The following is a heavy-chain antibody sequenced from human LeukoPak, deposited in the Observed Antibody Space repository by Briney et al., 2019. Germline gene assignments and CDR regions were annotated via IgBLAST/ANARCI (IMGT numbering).Heavy chain of an antibody. J-gene: IGHJ6*03. Sequence: SETLSLTCTASGVFINNYGSWIRQPAGKGLSWIGRAYTRGITNYKPSLTSRITISIDTSKNQFSLKLTSVTAADTAVYFYARHNGFDRGYYYYMDVWGKGTTVTVSS. D-gene: IGHD3-9*01. CDR2: AYTRGIT. CDR1: GVFINNY. V-gene: IGHV4-4*07. CDR3: ARHNGFDRGYYYYMDV.